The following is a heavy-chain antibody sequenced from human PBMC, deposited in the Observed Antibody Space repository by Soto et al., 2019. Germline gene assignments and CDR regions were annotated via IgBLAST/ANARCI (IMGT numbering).Heavy chain of an antibody. Sequence: QVQLVQSGAEVTKPGASVNVSCKASGYLFTTYGVGWVRQAPGQGLEWLGWISPYNGNTKFAQNFRGRATMTTDTATDTAYMELRNLRSDDTAIYYCARSPNTQLFDSWGQGTLVTVSS. CDR3: ARSPNTQLFDS. V-gene: IGHV1-18*01. D-gene: IGHD1-1*01. CDR1: GYLFTTYG. CDR2: ISPYNGNT. J-gene: IGHJ4*02.